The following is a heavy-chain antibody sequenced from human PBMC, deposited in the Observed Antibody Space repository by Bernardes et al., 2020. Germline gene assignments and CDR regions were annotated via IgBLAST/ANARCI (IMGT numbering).Heavy chain of an antibody. D-gene: IGHD5-18*01. CDR1: GFTFSSYG. V-gene: IGHV3-33*01. J-gene: IGHJ5*02. CDR2: IWYSGSNK. Sequence: GGSLRLSCAASGFTFSSYGMHWVRQAPGKGLEWVAVIWYSGSNKYYADSVKGRFTISRDNSKNTLYLQMNSLRAEDTAVYYCARDRQLWSPRGWFDPWGQGTLVTVSS. CDR3: ARDRQLWSPRGWFDP.